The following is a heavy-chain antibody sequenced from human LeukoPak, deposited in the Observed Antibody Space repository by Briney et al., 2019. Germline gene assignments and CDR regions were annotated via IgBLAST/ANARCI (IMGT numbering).Heavy chain of an antibody. CDR3: ARDGTYYDFWSGSDY. D-gene: IGHD3-3*01. J-gene: IGHJ4*02. V-gene: IGHV3-30-3*01. CDR2: MSYDGSSK. CDR1: GFTFSNYA. Sequence: GGSLRLSCAASGFTFSNYAMHWVRQAPGKGLEWVALMSYDGSSKYYADSVKGRFTISRDNSKNTLYLQMNSLRAEDTAVYYCARDGTYYDFWSGSDYWGQGTLVAVSS.